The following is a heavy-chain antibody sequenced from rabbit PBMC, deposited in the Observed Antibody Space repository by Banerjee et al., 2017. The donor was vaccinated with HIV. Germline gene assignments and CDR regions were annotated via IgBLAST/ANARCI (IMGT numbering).Heavy chain of an antibody. Sequence: QEQLVESGGGLVQPEGSLTLTCKASGFDFSSSYYMSWVRQAPGKGLEWIACIYTGSSGSTYYASWAKGRFTISKTSSTTVTLQMTSLTAAHTATYFCARASSIVWYLNLWGPGTLVTVS. D-gene: IGHD1-1*01. CDR1: GFDFSSSYY. CDR3: ARASSIVWYLNL. CDR2: IYTGSSGST. J-gene: IGHJ4*01. V-gene: IGHV1S45*01.